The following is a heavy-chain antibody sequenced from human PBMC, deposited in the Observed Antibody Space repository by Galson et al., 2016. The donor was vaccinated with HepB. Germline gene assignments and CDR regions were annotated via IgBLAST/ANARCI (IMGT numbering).Heavy chain of an antibody. CDR3: SKDPFQSWGS. CDR2: IYPGGDT. D-gene: IGHD3-16*01. V-gene: IGHV3-53*01. CDR1: GFTVNTDY. Sequence: PRLSCAAPGFTVNTDYISIVRQAPGKGLEWLSVIYPGGDTYYTDSVRGRFIVSTDAAKKTLFFQMNSLRAEDTAVYYCSKDPFQSWGSWGLGTLVTVSS. J-gene: IGHJ5*02.